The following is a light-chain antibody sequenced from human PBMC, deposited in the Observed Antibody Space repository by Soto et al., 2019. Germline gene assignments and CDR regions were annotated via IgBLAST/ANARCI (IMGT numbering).Light chain of an antibody. J-gene: IGKJ4*01. CDR1: QSVLSSANNKNF. Sequence: DIVMTQSPDSLAVSLGERATINCKSSQSVLSSANNKNFLAWYQQKPGQPPKLLIYWASTRESGVPDRFSGSGSGTDLTLTISSLQAEDVAVYYCQQSYSTPLTFGGGTKVEI. CDR2: WAS. CDR3: QQSYSTPLT. V-gene: IGKV4-1*01.